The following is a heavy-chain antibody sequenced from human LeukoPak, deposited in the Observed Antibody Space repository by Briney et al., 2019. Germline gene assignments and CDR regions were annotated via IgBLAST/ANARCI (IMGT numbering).Heavy chain of an antibody. CDR2: IYTSGST. V-gene: IGHV4-4*07. D-gene: IGHD3-22*01. J-gene: IGHJ4*02. CDR1: GGSISNYY. CDR3: AGESGYYYDTSGYTFDY. Sequence: SETLSLTCTVSGGSISNYYWSWIRQSAGKGLEWIGRIYTSGSTNHNPSLKSRVSMSVDTSKNQFSLRLRSVTAADTAVYYCAGESGYYYDTSGYTFDYWGQGIVVTVSS.